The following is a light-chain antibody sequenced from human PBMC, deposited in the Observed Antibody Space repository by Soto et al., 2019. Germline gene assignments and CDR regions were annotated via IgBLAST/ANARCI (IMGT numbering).Light chain of an antibody. Sequence: DMQMTQSPSTLSASVGDRVTITCRASQSVNNYLAWYQQKPGKAPKLLTYEASKLESGVPSRFSGSGSATEFSLTISSLQPDDSATYYCQQYNSYSWTFGQGTKVEIK. J-gene: IGKJ1*01. CDR2: EAS. V-gene: IGKV1-5*03. CDR1: QSVNNY. CDR3: QQYNSYSWT.